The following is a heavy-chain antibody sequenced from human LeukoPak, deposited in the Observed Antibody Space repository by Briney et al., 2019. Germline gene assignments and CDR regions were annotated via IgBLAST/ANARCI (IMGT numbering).Heavy chain of an antibody. Sequence: PGGSLRLSCAASGFTFSSYNMNWVRQAPGKGLEWVSYISSSSITIHYADSVKGRFTISRDNAKNSLYLQMNSLRAEDTAVYYCARDRGSSGYYYYFDYWGQGTLVTGSS. CDR2: ISSSSITI. V-gene: IGHV3-48*01. D-gene: IGHD3-22*01. CDR3: ARDRGSSGYYYYFDY. J-gene: IGHJ4*02. CDR1: GFTFSSYN.